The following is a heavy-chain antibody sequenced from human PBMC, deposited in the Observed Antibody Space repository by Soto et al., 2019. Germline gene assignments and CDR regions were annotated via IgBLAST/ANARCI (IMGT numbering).Heavy chain of an antibody. V-gene: IGHV1-18*01. CDR2: ISAYSGNT. J-gene: IGHJ4*02. Sequence: QVQLVQSGAEVKKPGASVKVSCKTSGFTFTNYYINWVRQAPGKGLEVMGWISAYSGNTNYAQNLQGRVTMTTDTSASTAYLELRSLRSDDTAVYFCPRGDTYYVNWYFDYWGQGTLVTVSS. CDR3: PRGDTYYVNWYFDY. D-gene: IGHD1-1*01. CDR1: GFTFTNYY.